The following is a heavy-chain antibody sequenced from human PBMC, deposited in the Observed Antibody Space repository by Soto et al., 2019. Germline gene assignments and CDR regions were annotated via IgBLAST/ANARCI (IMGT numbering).Heavy chain of an antibody. CDR3: ARDYLPFEAPYGMDV. CDR2: ISSSSSYI. D-gene: IGHD3-9*01. V-gene: IGHV3-21*01. CDR1: GFTFSSYS. J-gene: IGHJ6*02. Sequence: PGGALRLSCAASGFTFSSYSMNWVRQAPGKGLEWVSSISSSSSYIYYADSVKGRFTISRDNAKNSLYLQMNSLRAEDTAVYYCARDYLPFEAPYGMDVWGQGTTVTVSS.